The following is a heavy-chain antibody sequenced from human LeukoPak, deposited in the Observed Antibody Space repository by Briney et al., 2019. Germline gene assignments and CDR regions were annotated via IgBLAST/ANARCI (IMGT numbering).Heavy chain of an antibody. Sequence: SVKVSCKASRGTFSSYAISWVRQAPGQGLEWMGRIIPIFGTANYAQKFQGRVTITTDESTSTAYMELSSLRSEDTAVYYCAGGSYHGDYYFDYWGQGTLVTVSS. V-gene: IGHV1-69*05. CDR1: RGTFSSYA. CDR2: IIPIFGTA. J-gene: IGHJ4*02. CDR3: AGGSYHGDYYFDY. D-gene: IGHD1-26*01.